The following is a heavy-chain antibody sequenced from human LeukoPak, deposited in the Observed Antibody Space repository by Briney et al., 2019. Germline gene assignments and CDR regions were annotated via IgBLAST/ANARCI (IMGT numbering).Heavy chain of an antibody. J-gene: IGHJ4*02. Sequence: GASVKVSCKASGGTFSSYAISWVRQAPGQGLEWMGGIIPIFGTANYAQKFQGRVTITADESTSTAYMELSSLRSEDTAVHYCAREAYGDYETFDYWGQGTLVTVSS. V-gene: IGHV1-69*13. CDR2: IIPIFGTA. CDR3: AREAYGDYETFDY. CDR1: GGTFSSYA. D-gene: IGHD4-17*01.